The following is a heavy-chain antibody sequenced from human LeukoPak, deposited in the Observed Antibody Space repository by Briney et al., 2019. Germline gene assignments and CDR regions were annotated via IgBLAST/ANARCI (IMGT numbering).Heavy chain of an antibody. CDR3: ARALKGYYYGMDV. V-gene: IGHV4-30-2*01. J-gene: IGHJ6*02. CDR1: GGSISSGGYS. CDR2: IYHSGSI. Sequence: PSQTLSLTCAVSGGSISSGGYSWSWIRQPPGKGLEWIGYIYHSGSIYYNPSLKSRVTVSVDRSKNQFSLKLSSVTAADTAVYYCARALKGYYYGMDVWGQGTTVTVS.